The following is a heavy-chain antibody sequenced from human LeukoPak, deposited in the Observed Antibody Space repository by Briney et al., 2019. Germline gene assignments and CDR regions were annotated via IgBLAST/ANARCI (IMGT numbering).Heavy chain of an antibody. J-gene: IGHJ4*02. D-gene: IGHD3-16*01. CDR2: MKQDGSAK. Sequence: PGGSLRLSCAVSGFTFSSYWMAWVRQAPGKGLEWVANMKQDGSAKHYADSVKGRFTISRDNAKNSLYLQMNSLRAEDTAVYYCARAQGGALDFWGLGSLVTVSS. CDR3: ARAQGGALDF. CDR1: GFTFSSYW. V-gene: IGHV3-7*01.